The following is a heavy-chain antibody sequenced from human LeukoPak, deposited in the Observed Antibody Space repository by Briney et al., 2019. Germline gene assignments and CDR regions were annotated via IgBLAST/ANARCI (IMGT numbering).Heavy chain of an antibody. CDR1: GGSISSGGYY. V-gene: IGHV4-31*03. J-gene: IGHJ5*02. CDR3: ARGGSRHLNP. CDR2: IYYSGST. Sequence: SQTLSLTCTVSGGSISSGGYYWSWIRQHPGKGLEWIGYIYYSGSTYYNPSLKSRVTISVDTSKNQFSLKLSSVTAADTAVYYCARGGSRHLNPWGQGTLVTASS.